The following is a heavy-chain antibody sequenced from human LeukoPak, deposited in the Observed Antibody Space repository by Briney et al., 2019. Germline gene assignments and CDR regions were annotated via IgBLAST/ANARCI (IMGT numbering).Heavy chain of an antibody. CDR3: ARDGRGEGYAGY. Sequence: SVKVSYKASGGTFSSYAISWVRQAPGQGLEWMGGIIPIFGTANYAQKFQGRVTITADESTSTAYMELSSLRSEDTAVYYCARDGRGEGYAGYWGREPLVTVSS. V-gene: IGHV1-69*01. J-gene: IGHJ4*02. CDR1: GGTFSSYA. CDR2: IIPIFGTA. D-gene: IGHD2-15*01.